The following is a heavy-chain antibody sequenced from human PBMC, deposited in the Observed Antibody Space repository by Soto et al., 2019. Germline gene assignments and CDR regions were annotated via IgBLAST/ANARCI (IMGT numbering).Heavy chain of an antibody. V-gene: IGHV1-3*01. CDR1: GYTFTSYA. CDR3: ARGQYCSGGSCYWQAFDY. CDR2: INAGNGNT. D-gene: IGHD2-15*01. Sequence: ASVKVSCKASGYTFTSYAMHWVRQAPGQRLEWMGWINAGNGNTKYSQKFQGRVTITRDTSASTAYMELSSLRSEDTAVYYCARGQYCSGGSCYWQAFDYWGQGTLVTVS. J-gene: IGHJ4*02.